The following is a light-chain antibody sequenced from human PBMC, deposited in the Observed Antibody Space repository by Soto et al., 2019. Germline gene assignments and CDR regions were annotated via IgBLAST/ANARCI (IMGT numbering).Light chain of an antibody. CDR1: QSISSSY. Sequence: EMVLTQSPGTLSLSPGERATLSCRASQSISSSYLAWHQQKPGQAPRLLVYGASSRPTGIPDRFSGSGSGTDFTLTISRLEPEDFAVYYCQQYGSSRFTFGHGTKVDIK. CDR3: QQYGSSRFT. V-gene: IGKV3-20*01. J-gene: IGKJ3*01. CDR2: GAS.